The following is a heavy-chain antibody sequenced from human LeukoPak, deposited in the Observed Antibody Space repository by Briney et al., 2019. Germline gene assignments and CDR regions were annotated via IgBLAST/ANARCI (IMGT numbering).Heavy chain of an antibody. CDR3: VLYSNNPSLTLDY. CDR1: GYTFTSYD. D-gene: IGHD4-11*01. J-gene: IGHJ4*02. V-gene: IGHV1-8*01. CDR2: MNPNSGNT. Sequence: GASVKVSCKASGYTFTSYDINWVRQATGQRLEWMGWMNPNSGNTGYAQKFQGRVTMTRNTSIGTAYMELSSLRSEDTAVYYCVLYSNNPSLTLDYWGQGTLVTVSS.